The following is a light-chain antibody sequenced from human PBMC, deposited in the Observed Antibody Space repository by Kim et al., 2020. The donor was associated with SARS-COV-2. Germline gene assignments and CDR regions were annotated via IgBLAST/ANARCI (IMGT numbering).Light chain of an antibody. CDR2: NTS. CDR1: TSNMGAGYG. J-gene: IGLJ1*01. CDR3: QSYDSSLSGSSV. V-gene: IGLV1-40*01. Sequence: VNISCTGSTSNMGAGYGVHWYQQLPGTAPKLLIYNTSYRPSGVPDRFSGSKSGTSASLAITGLQAEDEADYYCQSYDSSLSGSSVFGTGTKVTVL.